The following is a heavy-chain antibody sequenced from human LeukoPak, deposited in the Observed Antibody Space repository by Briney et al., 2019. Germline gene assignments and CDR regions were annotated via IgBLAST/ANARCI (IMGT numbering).Heavy chain of an antibody. CDR2: ISHDGSNK. V-gene: IGHV3-30-3*01. CDR1: GFTFSSYP. Sequence: GGSLRLSCAASGFTFSSYPMHWVRQAPGKGLEWVAVISHDGSNKYYADSVKGRFTISRDNSKNTLYVQMNSLRPEDTAVYYCARDRGATYYYYATDVWGQGTTVTVSS. CDR3: ARDRGATYYYYATDV. J-gene: IGHJ6*02.